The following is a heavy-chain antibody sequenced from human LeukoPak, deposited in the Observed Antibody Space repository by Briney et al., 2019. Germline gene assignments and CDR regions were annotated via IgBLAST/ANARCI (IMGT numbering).Heavy chain of an antibody. J-gene: IGHJ6*03. Sequence: PGGSLRLSCAASGFTFSSYGMHWVRQAPGKGLEWVAVISYDGSNKYYADSVKGRSTISRDNSKNTLYLQMNSLRAEDTAVYYCAKGSSYYYMDVWGKGTTVTVSS. CDR3: AKGSSYYYMDV. CDR1: GFTFSSYG. CDR2: ISYDGSNK. V-gene: IGHV3-30*18.